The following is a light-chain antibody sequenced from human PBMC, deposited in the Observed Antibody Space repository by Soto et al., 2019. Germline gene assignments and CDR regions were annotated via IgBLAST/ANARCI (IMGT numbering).Light chain of an antibody. CDR2: AAS. CDR1: QGISSY. Sequence: IQLTQSPSSLSASVGDRVTITCRASQGISSYLAWYQQKPGKAPKLLIYAASTLQSGVPSRFSGSGSGTDFTLTISSLQPEDFATYYCLQKYFYPFTFGPGTKVDIK. J-gene: IGKJ3*01. V-gene: IGKV1-9*01. CDR3: LQKYFYPFT.